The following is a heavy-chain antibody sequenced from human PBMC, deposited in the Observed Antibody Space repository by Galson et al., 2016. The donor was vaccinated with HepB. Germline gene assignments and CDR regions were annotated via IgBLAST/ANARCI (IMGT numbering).Heavy chain of an antibody. J-gene: IGHJ3*01. V-gene: IGHV3-23*01. CDR3: AKVTYCAGDCLDAFDV. CDR1: GFTFSSYS. Sequence: SLRLSCAASGFTFSSYSMNWVRQAPGKGLEWVSAISVSGVSTYYADSVKGRFTISRDNSKNTLFLQMNSLRAEDTAVYYCAKVTYCAGDCLDAFDVWGQGTMVTVSS. D-gene: IGHD2-21*02. CDR2: ISVSGVST.